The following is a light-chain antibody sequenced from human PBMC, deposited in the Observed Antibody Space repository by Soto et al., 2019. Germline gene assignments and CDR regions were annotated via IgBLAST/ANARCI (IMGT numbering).Light chain of an antibody. CDR2: GAS. V-gene: IGKV3-20*01. CDR3: QQYGSSPPHT. CDR1: QSVSSSY. J-gene: IGKJ2*01. Sequence: EIVLTQSPGTLSLSPGERATLSCRASQSVSSSYLAWYQQKPGQAPRLLIYGASSRATGIPDRFSGSGSGTDFTLTFSRLEPEDFAVYYCQQYGSSPPHTFGQGTKLEIK.